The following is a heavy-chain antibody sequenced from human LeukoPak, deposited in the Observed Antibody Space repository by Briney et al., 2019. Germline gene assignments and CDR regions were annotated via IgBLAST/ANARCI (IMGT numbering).Heavy chain of an antibody. D-gene: IGHD4-11*01. CDR1: GYTFTGYY. V-gene: IGHV1-2*02. Sequence: ASVKVSCKASGYTFTGYYMHWVRQAPGQGLEWMGWINPNSGGTNYAQKFQGRVTMTRDTSISTAYMELRRLRSDDTAVYYCVRDYGGGNEYSYLDWFDPWGQGTLVTVSS. CDR3: VRDYGGGNEYSYLDWFDP. CDR2: INPNSGGT. J-gene: IGHJ5*02.